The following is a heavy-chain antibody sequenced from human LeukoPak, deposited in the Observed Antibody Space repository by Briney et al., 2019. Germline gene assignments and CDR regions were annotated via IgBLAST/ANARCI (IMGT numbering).Heavy chain of an antibody. V-gene: IGHV3-30*02. CDR1: GFTFSSYG. CDR3: ARGSYSSSWPDY. CDR2: IRYDGSNK. D-gene: IGHD6-13*01. Sequence: GGSLRLSCAASGFTFSSYGMHWVRQAPGKGLEWVAFIRYDGSNKYYADSVKGRFTISRDNAKNSLYLQMNSLRAEDTAVYYCARGSYSSSWPDYWGQGTLVTVSS. J-gene: IGHJ4*02.